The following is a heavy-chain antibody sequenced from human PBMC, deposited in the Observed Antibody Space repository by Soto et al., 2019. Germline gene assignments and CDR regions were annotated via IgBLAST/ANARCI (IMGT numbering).Heavy chain of an antibody. V-gene: IGHV1-58*01. D-gene: IGHD2-15*01. CDR1: GFTIRSSA. CDR2: LVVGTGNT. J-gene: IGHJ6*02. Sequence: AVKASCKTSGFTIRSSAVQWVRQARGQRLEWIGWLVVGTGNTNYAQKFQQRVTISSDRSTNTVSMELSSLTSEDTAVYYCAIVAYCSGCSCFAYYYHYYGLVLWG. CDR3: AIVAYCSGCSCFAYYYHYYGLVL.